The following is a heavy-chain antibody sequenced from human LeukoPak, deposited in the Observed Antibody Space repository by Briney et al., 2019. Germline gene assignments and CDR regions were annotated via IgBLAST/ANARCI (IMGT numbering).Heavy chain of an antibody. CDR2: TYYRSKWYN. V-gene: IGHV6-1*01. J-gene: IGHJ3*02. CDR3: ASGGGALDI. CDR1: GDGVSSNSAA. Sequence: SQTVSLTCGISGDGVSSNSAAWNLIRQSPSRGLEWLGRTYYRSKWYNGYASSVKSRITINPDTSKNQFSLHLNSVTPEDTAVYYCASGGGALDIWGQGTFVTVSS.